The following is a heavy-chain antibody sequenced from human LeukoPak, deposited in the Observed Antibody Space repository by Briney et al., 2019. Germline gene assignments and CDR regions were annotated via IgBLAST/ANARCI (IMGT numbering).Heavy chain of an antibody. Sequence: SGGSLRLSCAASGFTFSSYGMHWIRQAPGKGLEWVAIIWSDGSNKYYADSVKGRFTISRDNSKNTVDLQMSSLRVEDTAVYYCARDSNNYYDSGSYINWCDPWGQGTLVTVSS. CDR2: IWSDGSNK. D-gene: IGHD3-10*01. CDR3: ARDSNNYYDSGSYINWCDP. V-gene: IGHV3-33*01. J-gene: IGHJ5*02. CDR1: GFTFSSYG.